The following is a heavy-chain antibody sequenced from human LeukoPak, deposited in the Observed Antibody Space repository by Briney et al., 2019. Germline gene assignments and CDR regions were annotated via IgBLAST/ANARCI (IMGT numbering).Heavy chain of an antibody. V-gene: IGHV3-21*01. CDR1: GFTFSRYN. CDR2: ISSSSSYI. D-gene: IGHD6-13*01. J-gene: IGHJ4*02. CDR3: ARGVAAAGSDFDN. Sequence: GGSLRLSCAASGFTFSRYNMKWVRQAPGKGLEGVSSISSSSSYIYYADSVKGRFTISRDNDKNSLYLQMNSLRAEDTAVYYCARGVAAAGSDFDNWGQGTLVTVSS.